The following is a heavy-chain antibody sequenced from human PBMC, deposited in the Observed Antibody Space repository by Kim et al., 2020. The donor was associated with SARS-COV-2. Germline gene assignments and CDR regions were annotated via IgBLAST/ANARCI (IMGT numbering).Heavy chain of an antibody. V-gene: IGHV4-34*01. CDR1: GGSFSGYY. D-gene: IGHD6-13*01. J-gene: IGHJ6*02. CDR3: ARGSGGSSSWTGEGRYYYYGMDV. CDR2: INHSGST. Sequence: SETLSLTCAVYGGSFSGYYWSWIRQPPGKGLEWIGEINHSGSTNYNPSLKSRVTISVDTSKNQFSLKLSSVTAADTAVYYCARGSGGSSSWTGEGRYYYYGMDVWGQGTTVTVSS.